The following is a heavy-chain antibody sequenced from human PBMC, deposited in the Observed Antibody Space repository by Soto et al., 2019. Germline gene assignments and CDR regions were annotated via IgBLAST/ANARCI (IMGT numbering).Heavy chain of an antibody. CDR2: IYHNGRT. CDR1: GYSGSSGSY. D-gene: IGHD5-18*01. Sequence: PSETLSLTCVVSGYSGSSGSYWGWIRQPPGGGLEWIASIYHNGRTYSKPSLQSRVIISVDTSKTQTSLTLSSVTAADTAVYFCARLGAMAPEFYFDHWGQGIQVTVSS. CDR3: ARLGAMAPEFYFDH. J-gene: IGHJ4*02. V-gene: IGHV4-38-2*01.